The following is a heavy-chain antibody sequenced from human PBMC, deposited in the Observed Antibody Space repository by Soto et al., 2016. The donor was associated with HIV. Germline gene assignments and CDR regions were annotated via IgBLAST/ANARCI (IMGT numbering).Heavy chain of an antibody. D-gene: IGHD1-1*01. J-gene: IGHJ6*02. V-gene: IGHV4-39*02. CDR2: IYYNGSS. Sequence: QLQLQESGPGLVKPSETLSLTCTVSGGSISSSSYFWGWIRQPPGKGLEWIGNIYYNGSSNYNASLKSRVTISIDTSKNHFSLRLRSVTAADTAVYYCASHHIGYTTLYYYGMVRLGPRDRGHRLL. CDR1: GGSISSSSYF. CDR3: ASHHIGYTTLYYYGMVR.